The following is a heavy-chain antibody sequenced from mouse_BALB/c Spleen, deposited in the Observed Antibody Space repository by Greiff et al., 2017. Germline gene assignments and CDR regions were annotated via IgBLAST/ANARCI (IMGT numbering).Heavy chain of an antibody. CDR2: INPYNDGT. Sequence: EVKLQESGPELVKPGASVKMSCKASGYTFTSYVMHWVKQKPGQGLEWIGYINPYNDGTKYNEKFKGKATLTSDKSSSTAYMELSSLTSEDSAVYYCARWNYRYDLYAMDYWGQGTSVTVSS. V-gene: IGHV1-14*01. CDR1: GYTFTSYV. CDR3: ARWNYRYDLYAMDY. J-gene: IGHJ4*01. D-gene: IGHD2-14*01.